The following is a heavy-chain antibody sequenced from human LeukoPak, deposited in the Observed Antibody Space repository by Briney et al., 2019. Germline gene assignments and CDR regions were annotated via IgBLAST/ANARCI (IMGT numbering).Heavy chain of an antibody. D-gene: IGHD2-8*01. CDR2: IYTSGST. CDR3: AGENIVLMVYASKGLDRYFDY. J-gene: IGHJ4*02. CDR1: GGSISSGSYY. V-gene: IGHV4-61*02. Sequence: SETLSLTCTVSGGSISSGSYYWSWIRQPAGKGLEWIGRIYTSGSTNYNPSLKSRVTISVDTSKNQFSLKLSSVTAADTAVYYCAGENIVLMVYASKGLDRYFDYWGQGTLVTVSS.